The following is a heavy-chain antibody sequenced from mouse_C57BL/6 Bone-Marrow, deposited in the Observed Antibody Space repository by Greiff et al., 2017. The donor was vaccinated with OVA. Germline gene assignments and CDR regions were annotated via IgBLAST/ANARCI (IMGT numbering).Heavy chain of an antibody. D-gene: IGHD1-1*01. Sequence: EVQRAESGGGLVKPGGSLKLSCAASGFTFSDYGMHWVRQAPEKGLEWVAYISSGSSTIYYADTVKGRFTISRDNAKNTLFLQMTSLRSEDTAMYYCARRDYGSSYWYFDVWGTGTTVTVSS. CDR1: GFTFSDYG. CDR3: ARRDYGSSYWYFDV. CDR2: ISSGSSTI. J-gene: IGHJ1*03. V-gene: IGHV5-17*01.